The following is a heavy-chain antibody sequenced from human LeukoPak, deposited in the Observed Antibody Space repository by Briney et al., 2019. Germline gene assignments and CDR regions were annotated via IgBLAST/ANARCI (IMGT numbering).Heavy chain of an antibody. J-gene: IGHJ4*02. V-gene: IGHV5-51*01. D-gene: IGHD3-16*01. Sequence: GESLKISCKASGYKFTSYWIGWVRQMPGKGPEWMGIIYPDDSDIRYSPSFQGQVTISADKSLSTAYLQWSSLKALDSAMYYCARHPYDVFAGYYLDYWGQGTLVTVSS. CDR2: IYPDDSDI. CDR1: GYKFTSYW. CDR3: ARHPYDVFAGYYLDY.